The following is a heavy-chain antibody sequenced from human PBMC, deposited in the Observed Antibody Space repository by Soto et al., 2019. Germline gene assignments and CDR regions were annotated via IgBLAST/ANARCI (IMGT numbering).Heavy chain of an antibody. D-gene: IGHD2-2*01. CDR2: IIPIFGTA. V-gene: IGHV1-69*01. CDR3: AKGPSGYCSSTSCPTSNYHRN. Sequence: QVQLVQSGAEVKKPGSSVKVSCKASGGTFSSYAISWVRQAPGQGLEWMGGIIPIFGTANYAQKFQGRVTITADEYTSTAYMELSSLRSEDTAVYYCAKGPSGYCSSTSCPTSNYHRNWGQGTLVTVSS. J-gene: IGHJ4*02. CDR1: GGTFSSYA.